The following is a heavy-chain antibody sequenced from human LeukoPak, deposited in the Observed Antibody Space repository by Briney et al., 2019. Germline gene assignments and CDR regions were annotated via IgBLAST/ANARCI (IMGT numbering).Heavy chain of an antibody. J-gene: IGHJ5*02. CDR1: GYSFTDYY. CDR3: ARADFVDAGPYLIGP. CDR2: INPMRGRT. D-gene: IGHD3-3*01. Sequence: ASVRVSCKTSGYSFTDYYINWVRQAPGQGLEWMGWINPMRGRTNSARKFLDRVTMTRDPSISTAYMDLACLTSDDTAIYFCARADFVDAGPYLIGPWGQGTLVTVS. V-gene: IGHV1-2*02.